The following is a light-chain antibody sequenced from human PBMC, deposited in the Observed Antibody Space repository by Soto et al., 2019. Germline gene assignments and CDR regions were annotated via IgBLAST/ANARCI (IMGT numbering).Light chain of an antibody. CDR2: SAS. CDR3: QQYSSWSRT. CDR1: HSVSSN. V-gene: IGKV3-15*01. J-gene: IGKJ3*01. Sequence: EIVMTQSPATLSVSPGERATLSCRASHSVSSNVAWYQQKPGQAPRLLIHSASTRATGISARFSGSGSGTEFTLSISSLQSEDFAVYYCQQYSSWSRTFGPGTTVDF.